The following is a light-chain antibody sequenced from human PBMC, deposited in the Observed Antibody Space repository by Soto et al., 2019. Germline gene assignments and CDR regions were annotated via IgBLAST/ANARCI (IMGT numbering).Light chain of an antibody. Sequence: EIVLTQSPYTLSLSPGERATLSCRASQSVSSSNLAWYQQKPGQAPRLLIYGASSRATGTPDRFSASGSGTDFTLTSSRLEPEDSAVYCWQQYDTSPLTCGGGTKVEIK. CDR3: QQYDTSPLT. CDR1: QSVSSSN. CDR2: GAS. J-gene: IGKJ4*01. V-gene: IGKV3-20*01.